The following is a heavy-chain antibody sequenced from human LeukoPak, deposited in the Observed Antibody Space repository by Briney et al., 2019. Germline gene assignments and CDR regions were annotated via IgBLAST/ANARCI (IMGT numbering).Heavy chain of an antibody. CDR2: IYYSGST. D-gene: IGHD4-17*01. V-gene: IGHV4-59*08. CDR1: GGSISSYY. Sequence: SETLSLTCTVSGGSISSYYWSWIRQPPGKGLEWIGYIYYSGSTNYNPSLKSRVTISVDTSKNQFSLKLSSVTAADTAVYYCARLGRDDYGDYLGFDYWGQGTLVTVSS. J-gene: IGHJ4*02. CDR3: ARLGRDDYGDYLGFDY.